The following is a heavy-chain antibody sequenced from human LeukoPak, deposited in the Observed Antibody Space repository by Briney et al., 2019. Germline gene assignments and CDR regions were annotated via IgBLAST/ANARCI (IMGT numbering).Heavy chain of an antibody. Sequence: ASVKVSCKASGYTFTSYYMHWVRQAPGQGLEWMGIINPSGGSTSYAQKFQGRVTMTRDMSTSTVYMELSSLRSEDTAVYYCTSGSLWFGERDYLNWFDPWGQGTLVTVSS. V-gene: IGHV1-46*03. D-gene: IGHD3-10*01. CDR1: GYTFTSYY. CDR3: TSGSLWFGERDYLNWFDP. CDR2: INPSGGST. J-gene: IGHJ5*02.